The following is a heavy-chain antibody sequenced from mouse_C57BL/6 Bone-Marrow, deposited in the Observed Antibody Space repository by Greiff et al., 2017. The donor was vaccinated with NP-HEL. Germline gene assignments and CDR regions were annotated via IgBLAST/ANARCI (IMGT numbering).Heavy chain of an antibody. CDR2: IYPRDGST. CDR1: GYTFTSYD. V-gene: IGHV1-85*01. Sequence: VKLVESGPELVKPGASVKLSCKASGYTFTSYDINWVKQRPGQGLEWIGWIYPRDGSTKYNEKFKGKATLTVDTSSSTAYMELHSLTSEDSAVYFCARERLGNYYGSSEPFDYWGQGTTLTVSS. CDR3: ARERLGNYYGSSEPFDY. D-gene: IGHD1-1*01. J-gene: IGHJ2*01.